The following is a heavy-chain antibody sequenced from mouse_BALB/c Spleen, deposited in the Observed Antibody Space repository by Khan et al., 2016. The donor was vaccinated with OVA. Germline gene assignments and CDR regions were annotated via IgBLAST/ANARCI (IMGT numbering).Heavy chain of an antibody. Sequence: QLEESGPGLVKPSQSLSLTCTVTGYSITSDYAWNWIRQFPGNKLEWMGYISYSGRTSYNPSLKSRISVTRDTSKNQFFLQLNSVTPEDTATYYCAMGRTYWGQGTLVTVSA. D-gene: IGHD4-1*01. CDR3: AMGRTY. J-gene: IGHJ3*01. CDR2: ISYSGRT. V-gene: IGHV3-2*02. CDR1: GYSITSDYA.